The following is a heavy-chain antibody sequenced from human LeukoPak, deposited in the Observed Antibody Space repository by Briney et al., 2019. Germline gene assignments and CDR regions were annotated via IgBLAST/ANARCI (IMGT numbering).Heavy chain of an antibody. CDR3: AKTFGDNGGFDY. D-gene: IGHD2-21*02. Sequence: GGSLRLSCAASGFIFTDFGMQWVRQAPGKGLKWVALIWYDGNVKKYADSVKGRFTASRDNSKNTLYLQMDSLTVEDTAIYYCAKTFGDNGGFDYWGQGALVTVSS. J-gene: IGHJ4*02. V-gene: IGHV3-33*03. CDR1: GFIFTDFG. CDR2: IWYDGNVK.